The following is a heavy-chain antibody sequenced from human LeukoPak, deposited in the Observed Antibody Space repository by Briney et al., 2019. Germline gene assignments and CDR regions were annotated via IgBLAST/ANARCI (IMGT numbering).Heavy chain of an antibody. Sequence: GASVKVSCKASGGTFSSYAISWVRQAPGQGLEWMGRIIPIFGTANYAQKFQGRVTITTDESTSTAYMELSSLRSEDTAVYYCAKEVYGDYDIGIWGQGTMVTVSS. D-gene: IGHD4-17*01. CDR2: IIPIFGTA. CDR3: AKEVYGDYDIGI. V-gene: IGHV1-69*05. CDR1: GGTFSSYA. J-gene: IGHJ3*02.